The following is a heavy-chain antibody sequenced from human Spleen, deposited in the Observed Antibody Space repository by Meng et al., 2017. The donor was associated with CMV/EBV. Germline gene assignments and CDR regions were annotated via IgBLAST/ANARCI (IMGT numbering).Heavy chain of an antibody. CDR1: GFTFRSYE. CDR2: ISTSGRTT. D-gene: IGHD6-13*01. V-gene: IGHV3-48*03. CDR3: ARETKITSAAGTADY. J-gene: IGHJ4*02. Sequence: GESLKISCFASGFTFRSYEMNWVRQAPGKGLEWVSDISTSGRTTRYSDSVKGRFTISRDNAKNSLYLQMNSLRDEDTAIYFCARETKITSAAGTADYWGQGTLVTVPQ.